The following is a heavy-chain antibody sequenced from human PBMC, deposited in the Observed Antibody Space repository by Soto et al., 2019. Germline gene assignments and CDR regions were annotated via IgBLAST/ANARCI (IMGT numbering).Heavy chain of an antibody. CDR1: GFTVSSNY. CDR2: LSDGGGST. CDR3: AKSVTPSPYIWFGP. Sequence: PVGSLRLSCAASGFTVSSNYMSWVRQAPGKGLEWVSGLSDGGGSTFYADSVKGRFTISRDNAKNTLYLQMSSLRAEDTAVYYLAKSVTPSPYIWFGPWGPG. D-gene: IGHD2-15*01. J-gene: IGHJ5*02. V-gene: IGHV3-23*01.